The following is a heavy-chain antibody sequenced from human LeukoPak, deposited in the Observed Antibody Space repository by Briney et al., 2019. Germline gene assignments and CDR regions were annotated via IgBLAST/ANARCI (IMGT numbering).Heavy chain of an antibody. D-gene: IGHD1-26*01. J-gene: IGHJ4*02. V-gene: IGHV3-7*01. CDR1: GFTFSGYW. Sequence: QPGGSLRLSCVASGFTFSGYWMTWIRQAPGKGLEWVANIRQDGGEKFYADSVRGRFTISRDNAENSLHLQMHSLRAEDTAVYYCARSGLSDKRSWALDDWGQGTLVTVSS. CDR3: ARSGLSDKRSWALDD. CDR2: IRQDGGEK.